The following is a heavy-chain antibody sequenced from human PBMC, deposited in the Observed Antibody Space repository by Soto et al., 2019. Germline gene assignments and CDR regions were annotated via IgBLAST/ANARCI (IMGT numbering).Heavy chain of an antibody. CDR3: TRTSAAGKNDYGMDV. J-gene: IGHJ6*02. V-gene: IGHV5-51*01. CDR1: GYSFTSYW. Sequence: CKGSGYSFTSYWIGWVRQMPGKGLEWMGIIYPGDSDTRYSPSFQGQVTISADKSISTAYLQWSSLKASDTAMYYCTRTSAAGKNDYGMDVWGQGTTVTVS. D-gene: IGHD6-13*01. CDR2: IYPGDSDT.